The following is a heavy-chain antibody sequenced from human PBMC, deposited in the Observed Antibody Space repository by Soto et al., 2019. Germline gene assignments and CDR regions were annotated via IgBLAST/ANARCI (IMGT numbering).Heavy chain of an antibody. J-gene: IGHJ5*02. Sequence: SETLSLTCTVSGGSISSYYWSWIRQPPGKGLEWIGYIYYSGSTNYNPSLKSRVTISVDTSKNQFSLKLSSVTAADTAVYYCARVPYYDFWSGPPYNWFDPWGQGTLVTVSS. D-gene: IGHD3-3*01. V-gene: IGHV4-59*01. CDR2: IYYSGST. CDR1: GGSISSYY. CDR3: ARVPYYDFWSGPPYNWFDP.